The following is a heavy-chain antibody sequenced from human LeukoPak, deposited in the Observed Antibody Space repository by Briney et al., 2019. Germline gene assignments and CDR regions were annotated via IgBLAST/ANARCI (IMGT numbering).Heavy chain of an antibody. D-gene: IGHD6-13*01. Sequence: SQTLSLTCALSGDIVSSNSAAWHWIRQSPSRGLEWLVRTYYRSKWYNDYSVSVKSRITINPDTSKNQFSLQLNSVPPEDTAVYYCARDGGYQSSSWPIGFDPWGQRTLGTVSS. V-gene: IGHV6-1*01. CDR1: GDIVSSNSAA. CDR2: TYYRSKWYN. CDR3: ARDGGYQSSSWPIGFDP. J-gene: IGHJ5*02.